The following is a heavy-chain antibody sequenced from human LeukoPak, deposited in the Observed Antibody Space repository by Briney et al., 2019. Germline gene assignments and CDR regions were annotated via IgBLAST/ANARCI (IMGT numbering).Heavy chain of an antibody. J-gene: IGHJ4*02. Sequence: SETLSLTCAVYGGSFNGYYWSWIRQPPGKGLEWIGEINHSGSTNYNPSLKSRVTISVDTSKNQFSLKLSSVTAADTAVYYCSIQKYDYGSDYWGQGTLVTVSS. CDR2: INHSGST. V-gene: IGHV4-34*01. CDR3: SIQKYDYGSDY. CDR1: GGSFNGYY. D-gene: IGHD4-17*01.